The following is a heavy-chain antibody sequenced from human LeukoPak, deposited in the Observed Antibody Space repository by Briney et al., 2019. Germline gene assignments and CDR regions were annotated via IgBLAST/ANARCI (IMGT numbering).Heavy chain of an antibody. D-gene: IGHD6-19*01. CDR3: TRVFPPYSSGWYYFDY. CDR1: GFTFSSYA. V-gene: IGHV3-30*04. J-gene: IGHJ4*02. CDR2: ISYDGTNK. Sequence: PGRSLRLSCAASGFTFSSYAMHWVRQAPGKGLEWVAVISYDGTNKYYADSVKGRFTISRDNSKNTLYLQINSLRAEDTAVYYCTRVFPPYSSGWYYFDYWGQGTLVTVSS.